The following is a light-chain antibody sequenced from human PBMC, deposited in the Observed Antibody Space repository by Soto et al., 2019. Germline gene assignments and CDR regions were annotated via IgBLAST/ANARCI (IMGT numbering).Light chain of an antibody. CDR3: QQYDSYSKT. Sequence: DIQMTQSPSTLSAAVGDRVTITCRARQSISRWLAWYQQKPGKAPKLLIYKASSLEIGVPSRFRGSASGTEFTLTISSLQPDDFATYYCQQYDSYSKTFGKGTKVEIK. CDR2: KAS. J-gene: IGKJ1*01. CDR1: QSISRW. V-gene: IGKV1-5*03.